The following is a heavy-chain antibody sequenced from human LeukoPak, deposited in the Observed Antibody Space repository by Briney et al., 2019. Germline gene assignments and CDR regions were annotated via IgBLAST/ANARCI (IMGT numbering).Heavy chain of an antibody. CDR2: INPSGGST. Sequence: GASVKVSCKASGYTFTSYYMHWVRQAPGQGLEWMGIINPSGGSTSYAQKFQGRVTMTRYTSTSTVYMELSSLRSEDTAVYYCARDRSPLIPYYYYYGMDVWGQGTTVTVSS. J-gene: IGHJ6*02. CDR1: GYTFTSYY. CDR3: ARDRSPLIPYYYYYGMDV. D-gene: IGHD2-8*01. V-gene: IGHV1-46*01.